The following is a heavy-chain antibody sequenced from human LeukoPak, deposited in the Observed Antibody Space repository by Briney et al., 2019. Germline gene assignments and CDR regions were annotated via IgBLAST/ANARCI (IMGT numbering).Heavy chain of an antibody. D-gene: IGHD3-3*01. V-gene: IGHV4-31*03. CDR2: IYYSGST. J-gene: IGHJ5*02. CDR1: GGSISSGGYY. CDR3: ARDQGGFWSGYYNWFDP. Sequence: SQTLSLTCTVSGGSISSGGYYWSWIRQHPGKGLEWIGYIYYSGSTNYNPSLKSRVTISVDTSKNQFSLKLSSVTAADTAVYYCARDQGGFWSGYYNWFDPWGQGTLVTVSS.